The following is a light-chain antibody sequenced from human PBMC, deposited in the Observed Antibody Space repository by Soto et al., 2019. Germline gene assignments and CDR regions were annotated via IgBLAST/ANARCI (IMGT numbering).Light chain of an antibody. CDR1: QSVSGNS. CDR3: QQYSRAPRT. Sequence: EIVLTQSPGTLSLSPGERATLSCRASQSVSGNSLAWYHQKPGQAPRLLIYGASSRAAGIPDRFSGSGSGADVTLTISRLEPEDFAVYYCQQYSRAPRTFGQGTKVEI. V-gene: IGKV3-20*01. CDR2: GAS. J-gene: IGKJ1*01.